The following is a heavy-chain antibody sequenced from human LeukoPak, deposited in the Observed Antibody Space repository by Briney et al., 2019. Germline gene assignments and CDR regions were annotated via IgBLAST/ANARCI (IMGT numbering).Heavy chain of an antibody. J-gene: IGHJ4*02. Sequence: GGSLGLSCAASGFIFSSYSMNWIRQAPGKGLEWVSGIIWSGGSTGYADSVKGRFTISRDNAKSSLYLQMNSLRAEDTALYYCARDDYGSGSWNDYWGQGTLVTVSS. CDR3: ARDDYGSGSWNDY. CDR2: IIWSGGST. D-gene: IGHD3-10*01. CDR1: GFIFSSYS. V-gene: IGHV3-20*04.